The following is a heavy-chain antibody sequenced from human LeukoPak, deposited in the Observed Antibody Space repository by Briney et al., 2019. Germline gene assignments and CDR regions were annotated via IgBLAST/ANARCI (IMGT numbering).Heavy chain of an antibody. CDR1: GGSISSVGYY. J-gene: IGHJ4*02. D-gene: IGHD4-17*01. CDR2: IHYSGNT. V-gene: IGHV4-30-4*01. CDR3: ARGLDNYGDRRYYFDY. Sequence: SETLSLTCTVSGGSISSVGYYWSWIRRHPGKGLECIGNIHYSGNTYYNPSLKSRVTISVDRSKNQFSLKLSSVTAADTAVYYCARGLDNYGDRRYYFDYWGQGTLVTVSS.